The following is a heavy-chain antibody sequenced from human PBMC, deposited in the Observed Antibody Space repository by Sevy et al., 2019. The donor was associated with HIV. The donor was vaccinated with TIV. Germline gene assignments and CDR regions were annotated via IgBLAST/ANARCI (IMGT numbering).Heavy chain of an antibody. CDR3: AAGIVVVTAHRAFDI. Sequence: GASVKVSCKASGYTFTSYDINWVRQATGQGLEWMGWMNPNSGNTGYAQKFQGRVTMTRNTSISTAYMELSSLRSEDTAVYYCAAGIVVVTAHRAFDIWGQGTMVTVSS. J-gene: IGHJ3*02. CDR2: MNPNSGNT. D-gene: IGHD2-21*02. CDR1: GYTFTSYD. V-gene: IGHV1-8*01.